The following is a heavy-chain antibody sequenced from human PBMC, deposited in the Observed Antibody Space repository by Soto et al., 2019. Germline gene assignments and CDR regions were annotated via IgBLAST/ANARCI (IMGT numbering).Heavy chain of an antibody. Sequence: ESGGGVVQPGRSLRLSCAVSGFSFSSYGMHWVRQAPGKGLEWVAVIWHDGSNKYYADSVKGRFTISRDNAKNTLYLQMNSLGAEDTAVYYCARGRSGSHLGPFDYWGQGTLVTVSS. D-gene: IGHD1-26*01. V-gene: IGHV3-33*01. CDR2: IWHDGSNK. CDR1: GFSFSSYG. CDR3: ARGRSGSHLGPFDY. J-gene: IGHJ4*02.